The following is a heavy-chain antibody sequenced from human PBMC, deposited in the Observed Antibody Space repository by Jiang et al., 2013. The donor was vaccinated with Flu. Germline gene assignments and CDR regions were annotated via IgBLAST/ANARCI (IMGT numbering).Heavy chain of an antibody. J-gene: IGHJ4*02. V-gene: IGHV1-2*02. D-gene: IGHD6-19*01. Sequence: YIHWVRQAPGQGPEWMGWIYPNSGNTHYAQRYEARVTMTMDRSLTTAYMELRGLRFDDSAVYFCARGKREEWLAYLDFWGQGTLVTVSS. CDR2: IYPNSGNT. CDR1: Y. CDR3: ARGKREEWLAYLDF.